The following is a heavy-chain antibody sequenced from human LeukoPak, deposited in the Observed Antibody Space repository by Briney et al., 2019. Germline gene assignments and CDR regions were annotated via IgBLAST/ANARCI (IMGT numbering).Heavy chain of an antibody. CDR2: IWYDGSNK. Sequence: GGSLRLSCAASGFIFSSYGMHWVRQAPGKGLEWVAVIWYDGSNKFYADSVKGRFTISRDNSKTTLYLQMNSLRAEDTAVYYCATYGDSRRRDWYFDLWGRGTLVTVSS. CDR3: ATYGDSRRRDWYFDL. V-gene: IGHV3-33*01. D-gene: IGHD4-17*01. J-gene: IGHJ2*01. CDR1: GFIFSSYG.